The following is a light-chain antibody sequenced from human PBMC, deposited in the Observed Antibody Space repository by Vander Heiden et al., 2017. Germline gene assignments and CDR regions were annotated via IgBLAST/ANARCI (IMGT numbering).Light chain of an antibody. CDR2: LGS. CDR3: RQALQTPHT. V-gene: IGKV2-28*01. Sequence: ILMTQSPLSLPVTPGEPSSIPCRSSQSLLHSNGDNFVDWYLQKPGQSPQLLIYLGSNRASGVPDRFSGSGSGTDFTLKISRVEAEDVGVYYCRQALQTPHTFGHGTKVDIK. CDR1: QSLLHSNGDNF. J-gene: IGKJ3*01.